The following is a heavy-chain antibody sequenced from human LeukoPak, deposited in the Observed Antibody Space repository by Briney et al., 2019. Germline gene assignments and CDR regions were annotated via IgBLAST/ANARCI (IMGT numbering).Heavy chain of an antibody. CDR2: ISYDGSNK. J-gene: IGHJ4*02. CDR3: AKDYDFWSGYIGY. V-gene: IGHV3-30*18. CDR1: GFTFGSYG. Sequence: GGSLRLSCAASGFTFGSYGMEWVRQAPGKGLEWVAVISYDGSNKYYADSVRGRFTISRDNSKNTLYLQMNSLRAEDTAVYYCAKDYDFWSGYIGYWGQGTLVTVSS. D-gene: IGHD3-3*01.